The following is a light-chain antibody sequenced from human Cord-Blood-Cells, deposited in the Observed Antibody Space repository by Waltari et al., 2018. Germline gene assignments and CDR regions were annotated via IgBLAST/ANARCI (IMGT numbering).Light chain of an antibody. Sequence: QSALTQPASVSGSPGQSITISCTGTSSDVGSYNLVSWYQQHPGKAPNLMIYEGSKRPSGVSNRFSGSKSGNTASLTISGLQAEDEADYYCCSYAGSRLVFGGGTKLTVL. J-gene: IGLJ2*01. V-gene: IGLV2-23*01. CDR2: EGS. CDR1: SSDVGSYNL. CDR3: CSYAGSRLV.